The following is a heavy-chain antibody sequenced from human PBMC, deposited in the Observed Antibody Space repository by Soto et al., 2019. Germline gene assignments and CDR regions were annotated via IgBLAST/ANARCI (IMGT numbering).Heavy chain of an antibody. CDR1: GYTFTSYG. Sequence: EASVKVSCKASGYTFTSYGIIWVRQAPGQGLEWMGWISAYNGNTNYAQKLQGRVTMTTDTSTSTAYMELRSLRSDDTAVYYCARSNGVQSRPNNFDYWGQGTLVTVSS. CDR2: ISAYNGNT. J-gene: IGHJ4*02. V-gene: IGHV1-18*01. D-gene: IGHD2-8*01. CDR3: ARSNGVQSRPNNFDY.